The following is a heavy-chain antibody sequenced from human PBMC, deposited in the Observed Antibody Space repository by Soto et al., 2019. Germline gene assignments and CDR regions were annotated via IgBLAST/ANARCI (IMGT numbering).Heavy chain of an antibody. J-gene: IGHJ4*02. CDR2: INDQGGSP. V-gene: IGHV3-74*01. CDR1: GFIFSDYW. Sequence: GGSLRLSCTASGFIFSDYWMHWVRQVPGEGLVWVSRINDQGGSPTYADSVKGRFTISRDNARNTLYLQMDSLTVDDTAIYYCGRGGVPAAVDVWGQGTLVTVS. D-gene: IGHD6-13*01. CDR3: GRGGVPAAVDV.